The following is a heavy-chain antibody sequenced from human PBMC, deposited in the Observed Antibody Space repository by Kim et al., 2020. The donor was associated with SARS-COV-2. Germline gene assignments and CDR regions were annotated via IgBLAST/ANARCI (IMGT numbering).Heavy chain of an antibody. J-gene: IGHJ4*02. D-gene: IGHD2-15*01. Sequence: GSTDYSPSLKSRVTISVDRSKNQFSLKLSSVTAADTAVYYCARGGGNFDYWGQGTLVTVSS. CDR2: GST. V-gene: IGHV4-30-2*01. CDR3: ARGGGNFDY.